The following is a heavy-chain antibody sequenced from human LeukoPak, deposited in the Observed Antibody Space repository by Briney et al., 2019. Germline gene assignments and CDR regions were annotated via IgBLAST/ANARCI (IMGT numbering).Heavy chain of an antibody. V-gene: IGHV4-39*07. J-gene: IGHJ5*02. CDR1: GGSISSSSYY. CDR3: ARAAGYCSGGSCYLSWFDP. Sequence: SETLSLTCTVSGGSISSSSYYWGWIRQPPGKGLEWIGSIYYSGPTYYNPSLKGRVTISVDTSKNQFSLKLSSVTAADTAVYYCARAAGYCSGGSCYLSWFDPWGQGTLVTVSS. CDR2: IYYSGPT. D-gene: IGHD2-15*01.